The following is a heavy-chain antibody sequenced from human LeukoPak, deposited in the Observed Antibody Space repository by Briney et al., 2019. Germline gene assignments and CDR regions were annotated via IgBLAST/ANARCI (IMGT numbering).Heavy chain of an antibody. CDR1: GYTFTGYY. Sequence: ASVKVSCKASGYTFTGYYMHWVRQAPGQGLEWMGWINPNSGGTNYAQKLQGRVTMTTDTSTSTAYMELRSLRSDDTAVYYCARDRGSSGWSDYWGQGTLVTVSS. CDR2: INPNSGGT. V-gene: IGHV1-2*02. J-gene: IGHJ4*02. CDR3: ARDRGSSGWSDY. D-gene: IGHD6-19*01.